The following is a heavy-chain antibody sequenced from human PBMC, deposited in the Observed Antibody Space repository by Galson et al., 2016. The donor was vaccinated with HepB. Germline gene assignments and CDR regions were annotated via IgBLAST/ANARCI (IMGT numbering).Heavy chain of an antibody. CDR3: AREGFSRRKNSYDSTASQL. CDR1: GFTLSTYA. J-gene: IGHJ4*02. Sequence: SLRLSCAASGFTLSTYAIHWVRQAPGKGLEWVAVIWSDDSIQYYGNPVEGRFTISRDNSENTVSLQMDNLRDEDTAVYYCAREGFSRRKNSYDSTASQLRGQGTLVTVSS. CDR2: IWSDDSIQ. D-gene: IGHD3-22*01. V-gene: IGHV3-33*01.